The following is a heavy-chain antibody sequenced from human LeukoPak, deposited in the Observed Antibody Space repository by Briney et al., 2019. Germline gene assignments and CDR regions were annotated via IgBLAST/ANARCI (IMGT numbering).Heavy chain of an antibody. J-gene: IGHJ4*02. CDR1: GGSISSGGYY. CDR2: IYYSGST. Sequence: SETLSLTCTASGGSISSGGYYWSWIRQHPGKGLEWIGYIYYSGSTYYNPSLKSRVTISVDTSKNQFSLKLSSVTAADTAVYYCASFEQTATQRYYFDYWGQGTLVTVSS. CDR3: ASFEQTATQRYYFDY. V-gene: IGHV4-31*03. D-gene: IGHD2-21*02.